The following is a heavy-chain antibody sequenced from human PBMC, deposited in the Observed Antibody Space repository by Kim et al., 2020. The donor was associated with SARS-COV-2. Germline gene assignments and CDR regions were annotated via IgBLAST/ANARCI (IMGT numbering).Heavy chain of an antibody. CDR3: ARGRREGYTDT. Sequence: SETLSLTCTVSDDSISSYYWTWIRQPPGKGLEWIGYVYYSGSTDYNPSLKSRGTISLDTSRNHFSLKLTSVTAADTAVYYCARGRREGYTDTWGQGTLVIVSS. CDR2: VYYSGST. CDR1: DDSISSYY. J-gene: IGHJ5*02. V-gene: IGHV4-59*01. D-gene: IGHD5-12*01.